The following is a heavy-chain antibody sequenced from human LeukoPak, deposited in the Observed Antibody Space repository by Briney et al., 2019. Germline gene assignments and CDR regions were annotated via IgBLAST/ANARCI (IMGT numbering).Heavy chain of an antibody. D-gene: IGHD6-19*01. V-gene: IGHV4-4*02. Sequence: SGTLSLTCAVSGGSLSSSNWWSWVRQPPGKGLEWIGEIYHSGSTNYNPSLKSRVTISVDKSKNQFSLELSSVTAADTAVYYCARSSGYSSGWYDLYFQHWGQGTLVTVSS. CDR3: ARSSGYSSGWYDLYFQH. J-gene: IGHJ1*01. CDR1: GGSLSSSNW. CDR2: IYHSGST.